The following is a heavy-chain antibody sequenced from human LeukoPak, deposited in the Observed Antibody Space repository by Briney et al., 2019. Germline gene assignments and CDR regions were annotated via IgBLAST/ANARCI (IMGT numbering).Heavy chain of an antibody. J-gene: IGHJ4*02. CDR1: GFTFSSYA. Sequence: GGSLRLSCAASGFTFSSYAMSWVRQAPGKGLEWVSAISGSGGSTYYADSVNGRFTISRDNSKNTLYLQMNSLRAEDTAVYYCAKAGQTTGYSSSFFYWGQGTLVTVSS. V-gene: IGHV3-23*01. CDR3: AKAGQTTGYSSSFFY. CDR2: ISGSGGST. D-gene: IGHD6-13*01.